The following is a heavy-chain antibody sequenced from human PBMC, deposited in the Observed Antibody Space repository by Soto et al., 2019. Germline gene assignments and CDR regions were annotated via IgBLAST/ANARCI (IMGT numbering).Heavy chain of an antibody. J-gene: IGHJ6*03. CDR1: GFTFSSYG. V-gene: IGHV3-33*01. Sequence: GSLRLSCAASGFTFSSYGMHWVRQAPGKGLEWVAVIWYDGSNKYYADSVKGRFTISRDNSKNTLYLQMDSLRAEDTAVYYCARVMVRGVIIGYYYMDVWGKGTTVTVSS. CDR2: IWYDGSNK. CDR3: ARVMVRGVIIGYYYMDV. D-gene: IGHD3-10*01.